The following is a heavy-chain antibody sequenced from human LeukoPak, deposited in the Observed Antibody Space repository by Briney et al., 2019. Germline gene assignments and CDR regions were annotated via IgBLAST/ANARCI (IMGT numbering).Heavy chain of an antibody. D-gene: IGHD3/OR15-3a*01. CDR1: GYTLTELS. V-gene: IGHV1-24*01. CDR3: ATVAPEDYYFDY. J-gene: IGHJ4*02. CDR2: FDPEDGET. Sequence: GASVNVSCKVSGYTLTELSMHWVRQAPGKGLEWMGGFDPEDGETIYAQKFQGRVAMTEDTSTGTAYMELSSLRSEDTAVYYCATVAPEDYYFDYWGQGTLVTVSS.